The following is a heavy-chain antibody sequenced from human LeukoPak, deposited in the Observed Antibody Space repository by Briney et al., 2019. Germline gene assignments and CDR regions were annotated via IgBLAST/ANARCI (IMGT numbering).Heavy chain of an antibody. V-gene: IGHV3-23*01. J-gene: IGHJ4*02. CDR2: ISGSGGST. CDR1: GFTFSSYG. CDR3: ACLRGPSDY. Sequence: GGTLRLSCAASGFTFSSYGMSWVRQAPGKGLEWVSAISGSGGSTYYADSVKGRFTISRDNTKNSLYLQMDSLTADDTAVYFCACLRGPSDYWGQGTLVTVSS. D-gene: IGHD4-17*01.